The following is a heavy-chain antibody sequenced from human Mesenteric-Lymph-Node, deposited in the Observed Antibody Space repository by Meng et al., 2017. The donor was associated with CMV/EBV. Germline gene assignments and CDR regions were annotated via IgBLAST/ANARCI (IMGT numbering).Heavy chain of an antibody. CDR2: IKQDGSER. J-gene: IGHJ4*02. CDR1: GFTFSNFW. Sequence: GESLKISCAASGFTFSNFWMSWVRQAPGKGLEWVANIKQDGSERYYVDSVKGRFTISRDNAKNSLYLQMNSLTAEDTAVYYCAREGCSGAGCNDDYWGQGTLVTVSS. D-gene: IGHD2-2*01. V-gene: IGHV3-7*01. CDR3: AREGCSGAGCNDDY.